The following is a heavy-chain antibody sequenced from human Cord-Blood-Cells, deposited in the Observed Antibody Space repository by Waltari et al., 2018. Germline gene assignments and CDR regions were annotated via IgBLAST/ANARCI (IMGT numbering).Heavy chain of an antibody. D-gene: IGHD2-2*01. Sequence: QVQLQQWGAGLLQPSETLSLTCAVYGGSFGGYYWSWIRQPPGKGLEWIGEINHSGSTNYNPSLKSRVTISVDTSKNQFSLKLSSVTAADTAVYYCARGGGYCSSTSCFVKSYYYYGMDVWGQGTTVTVSS. CDR3: ARGGGYCSSTSCFVKSYYYYGMDV. CDR2: INHSGST. J-gene: IGHJ6*02. CDR1: GGSFGGYY. V-gene: IGHV4-34*01.